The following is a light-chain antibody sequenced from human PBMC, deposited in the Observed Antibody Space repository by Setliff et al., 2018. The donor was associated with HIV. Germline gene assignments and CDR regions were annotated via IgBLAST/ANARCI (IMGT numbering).Light chain of an antibody. CDR2: EVT. J-gene: IGLJ1*01. V-gene: IGLV2-14*03. Sequence: QSALTQPASVSGSPGQSITISCTGTSSDIGTFTFVSWYQQYPGKAPKLLIYEVTERPSGISARFAGFKSGNTASLTISGLQAEDDADYYCSSYGRNSLYVFGSGTKVTVL. CDR1: SSDIGTFTF. CDR3: SSYGRNSLYV.